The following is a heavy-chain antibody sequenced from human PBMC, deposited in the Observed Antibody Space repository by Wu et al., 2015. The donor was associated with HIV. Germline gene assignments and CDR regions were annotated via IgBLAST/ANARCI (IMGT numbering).Heavy chain of an antibody. D-gene: IGHD6-19*01. CDR2: IHPNSGAT. Sequence: QVQLVQSGAEVKKPGSSVKVSCKASGGTFSSYAISWVRQAPGQGLQWLGWIHPNSGATKYAQEFQGRVTMTRDTSISTVYMELNRLRSDDTAVFYCAREGVECSSGALPFDYWGQGTLVTVSS. CDR1: GGTFSSYA. V-gene: IGHV1-2*02. J-gene: IGHJ4*02. CDR3: AREGVECSSGALPFDY.